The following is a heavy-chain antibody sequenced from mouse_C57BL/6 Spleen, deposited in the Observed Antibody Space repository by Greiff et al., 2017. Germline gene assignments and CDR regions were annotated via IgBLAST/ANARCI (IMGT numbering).Heavy chain of an antibody. D-gene: IGHD2-4*01. CDR2: IHPNSGST. V-gene: IGHV1-64*01. CDR1: GYTFTSYW. Sequence: QVQLQQPGAELVKPGASVKLSCKASGYTFTSYWMHWVKQRPGQGLEWIGMIHPNSGSTNYNEKFKSKATLTVDKSSSTAYMQLSSLTSEDSAVYYCARGDDYDGWYFDVWGTGTTVTVSS. J-gene: IGHJ1*03. CDR3: ARGDDYDGWYFDV.